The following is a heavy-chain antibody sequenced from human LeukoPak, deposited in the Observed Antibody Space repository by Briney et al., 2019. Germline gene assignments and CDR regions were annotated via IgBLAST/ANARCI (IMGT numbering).Heavy chain of an antibody. D-gene: IGHD3-10*01. V-gene: IGHV1-18*01. CDR1: GYTFTSYG. CDR2: ISAYNGNI. Sequence: ASVKVSCKASGYTFTSYGISWVRQAPGQGLEWMGWISAYNGNINYAQKLQGRVTMTTDTSTSTAYMELRSLRSDDTAVYYCARDYYGSGIGAHGMDVWGQGTTVTVSS. J-gene: IGHJ6*02. CDR3: ARDYYGSGIGAHGMDV.